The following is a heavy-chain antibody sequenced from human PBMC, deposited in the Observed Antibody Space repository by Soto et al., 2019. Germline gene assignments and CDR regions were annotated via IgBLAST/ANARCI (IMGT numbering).Heavy chain of an antibody. V-gene: IGHV3-23*01. D-gene: IGHD5-18*01. Sequence: EVQLLESGGGLVQPGGSLRLSCAASGFTFSSYAMSWVREAPGKGLEWVSAISGSGGSTYYADSVKGRFTISRDNSKNTLYLQMNSLRAEDTAVYYCASRPTLRSYEGGDAFDIWGQGTMVTVSS. CDR1: GFTFSSYA. CDR2: ISGSGGST. CDR3: ASRPTLRSYEGGDAFDI. J-gene: IGHJ3*02.